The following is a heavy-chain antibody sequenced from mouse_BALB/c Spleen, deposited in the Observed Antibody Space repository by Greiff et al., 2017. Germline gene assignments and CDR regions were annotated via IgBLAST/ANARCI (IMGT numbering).Heavy chain of an antibody. V-gene: IGHV5-17*02. CDR1: GFTFSSFG. Sequence: EVHLVESGGGLVQPGGSRKLSCAASGFTFSSFGMHWVRQAPEKGLEWVAYISSGSSTIYYADTVKGRFTISRDNPKNTLFLQMTSLRSEDTAMYYCALWLRRGDYYAMDYWGQGTSVTVSS. J-gene: IGHJ4*01. D-gene: IGHD2-2*01. CDR3: ALWLRRGDYYAMDY. CDR2: ISSGSSTI.